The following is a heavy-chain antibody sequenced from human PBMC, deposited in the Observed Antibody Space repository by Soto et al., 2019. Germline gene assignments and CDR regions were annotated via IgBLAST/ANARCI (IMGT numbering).Heavy chain of an antibody. Sequence: QVQLVQSGAEVKQPGASVKVSCKASGYTFTSYGISWVRQAPGQGLEWMGWISAYNGNTNYAQKLQGRVTMTTDTSTSTAYMELRSLRSDDTAVYYCARVTLSGLLWFGEYLDYWGQGTLVTVSS. CDR2: ISAYNGNT. CDR1: GYTFTSYG. V-gene: IGHV1-18*01. J-gene: IGHJ4*02. D-gene: IGHD3-10*01. CDR3: ARVTLSGLLWFGEYLDY.